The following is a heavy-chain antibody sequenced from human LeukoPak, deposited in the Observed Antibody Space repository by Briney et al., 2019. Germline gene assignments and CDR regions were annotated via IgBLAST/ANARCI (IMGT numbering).Heavy chain of an antibody. J-gene: IGHJ4*02. CDR1: GSPFTSSW. CDR2: IYPGDSDT. D-gene: IGHD1-26*01. CDR3: ARQGSGSYSTDY. Sequence: GGSLEISCKGSGSPFTSSWIGWVRQLPGKGLEWMGIIYPGDSDTRYSPSFQGQVTISADKSISTAYLQWSSLKASDTAMYYCARQGSGSYSTDYWGQGTLVTVSS. V-gene: IGHV5-51*01.